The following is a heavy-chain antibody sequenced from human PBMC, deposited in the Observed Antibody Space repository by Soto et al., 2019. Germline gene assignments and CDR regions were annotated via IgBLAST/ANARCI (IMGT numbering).Heavy chain of an antibody. CDR1: GGSISSSNYY. CDR2: FYYTGST. V-gene: IGHV4-39*01. J-gene: IGHJ5*02. Sequence: PLETLFLTSTVSGGSISSSNYYWAWIRQPPGKGLEWNGSFYYTGSTYYNPSLRSRVTISVDTSKNQFSLKLSSVTAADTAVYYCARPIEGGTSGYYHWGQGTLVTVSS. D-gene: IGHD3-22*01. CDR3: ARPIEGGTSGYYH.